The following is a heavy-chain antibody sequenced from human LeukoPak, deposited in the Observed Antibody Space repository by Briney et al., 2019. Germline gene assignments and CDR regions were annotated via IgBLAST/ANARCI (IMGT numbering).Heavy chain of an antibody. D-gene: IGHD3-16*02. CDR2: IRSDGSKQ. V-gene: IGHV3-30*02. CDR3: AKDRPYR. Sequence: GRSLCLSRTASGVRFNSNAMHCVRLAPGKELEWVEFIRSDGSKQYSADSVKGRFAISRDGSTNTLYLHMDSLRPEDTDVYYCAKDRPYRWGQGTLVIVSS. J-gene: IGHJ4*02. CDR1: GVRFNSNA.